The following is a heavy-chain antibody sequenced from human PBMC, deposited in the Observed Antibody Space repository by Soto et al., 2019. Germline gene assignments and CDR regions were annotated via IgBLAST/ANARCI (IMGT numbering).Heavy chain of an antibody. CDR3: AYNTAPGEDFDS. Sequence: SVKVSCKASGGTFSSYTISWLRQAPGQGLEWVGRITPILDITNYAQRFQGRLTITADKSTTTSYMELSSLGSDDTAVFFCAYNTAPGEDFDSWGQGTLVTVSS. V-gene: IGHV1-69*02. J-gene: IGHJ4*02. CDR1: GGTFSSYT. D-gene: IGHD1-1*01. CDR2: ITPILDIT.